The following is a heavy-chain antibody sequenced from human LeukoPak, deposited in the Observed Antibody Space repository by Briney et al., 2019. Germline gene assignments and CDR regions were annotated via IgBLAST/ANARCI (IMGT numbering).Heavy chain of an antibody. CDR3: ARDPFGQGWGYCSSTSCYPDY. CDR1: GYTFTSYD. J-gene: IGHJ4*02. Sequence: ASVKVSCKASGYTFTSYDINWVRQATGQGLDWMGWMNPNSGNTGYAQKFQGRVTMTRDTSISTAYMELSRLRSDDTAVYYCARDPFGQGWGYCSSTSCYPDYWGQGTLVTVSS. CDR2: MNPNSGNT. D-gene: IGHD2-2*01. V-gene: IGHV1-8*01.